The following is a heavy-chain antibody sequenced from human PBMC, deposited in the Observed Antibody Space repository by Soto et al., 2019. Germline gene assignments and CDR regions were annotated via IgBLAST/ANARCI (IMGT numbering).Heavy chain of an antibody. D-gene: IGHD3-3*01. V-gene: IGHV2-5*02. J-gene: IGHJ5*02. CDR1: GFSLSTSGVG. Sequence: SGPTLVNPTQTLTLTCTFSGFSLSTSGVGVGWIRQPPGKALEWLALIYWDDVSRYSPSLKSRLTIAKDTSKNQVVLIMTNMDPVDTATYYCAHSLGYYDFWSGYSGGNCFDPWGQGTLVTVSS. CDR3: AHSLGYYDFWSGYSGGNCFDP. CDR2: IYWDDVS.